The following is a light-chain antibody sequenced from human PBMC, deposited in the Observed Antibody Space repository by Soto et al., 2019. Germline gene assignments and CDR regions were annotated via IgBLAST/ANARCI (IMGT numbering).Light chain of an antibody. CDR3: SSYTTSNTRQIV. CDR1: SSDVGGYNY. J-gene: IGLJ1*01. CDR2: DVS. V-gene: IGLV2-14*03. Sequence: QSVLTQPASVSVSPGQSITISCTGTSSDVGGYNYVSWYQHHPGKAPKLIIYDVSNRPSGVSNRFSGSKSGNTTSLTISGLQPEDEADYYCSSYTTSNTRQIVFGTGTKVTVL.